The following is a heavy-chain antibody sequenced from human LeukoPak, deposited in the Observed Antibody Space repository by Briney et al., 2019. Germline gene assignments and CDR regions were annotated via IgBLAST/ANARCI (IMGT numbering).Heavy chain of an antibody. Sequence: PGGSLRLSCAASGFTFSSYAMSWVRQAPGKGLEWVSAMTASGDSTYYADSVKGRFTISRDSSKNTLYLQMNSLRAEDTAVYYCAKGGGSYYSALDPWGQGTLVTVSS. J-gene: IGHJ5*02. CDR3: AKGGGSYYSALDP. V-gene: IGHV3-23*01. CDR1: GFTFSSYA. CDR2: MTASGDST. D-gene: IGHD2-15*01.